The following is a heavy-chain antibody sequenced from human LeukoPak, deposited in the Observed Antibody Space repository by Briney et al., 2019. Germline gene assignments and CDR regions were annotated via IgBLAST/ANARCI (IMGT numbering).Heavy chain of an antibody. V-gene: IGHV4-61*02. CDR3: ARDIGGQDY. J-gene: IGHJ4*02. CDR2: IYTSGSI. CDR1: GGSISSGSYY. D-gene: IGHD2-15*01. Sequence: SETLSLTCTVSGGSISSGSYYWSWIRQPAGKGLEWIGRIYTSGSINYNPSLKSRVTISVDTSKNQFSLKLSSVTAADTAVYYCARDIGGQDYWGQGTLVTVSS.